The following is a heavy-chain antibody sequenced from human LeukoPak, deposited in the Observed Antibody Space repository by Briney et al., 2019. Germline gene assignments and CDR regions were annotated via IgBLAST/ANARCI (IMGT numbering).Heavy chain of an antibody. CDR2: IIPIFGTA. CDR1: GGTFSSYS. D-gene: IGHD5-18*01. J-gene: IGHJ4*02. Sequence: GASVKVSCKASGGTFSSYSISWVRQAPGQGLEWMGGIIPIFGTANYAQKFQGRVTITADESTSTAYMELSSLRSEDTAVYYCAATDTAMVKGVGYWGQGTLVTVSS. CDR3: AATDTAMVKGVGY. V-gene: IGHV1-69*13.